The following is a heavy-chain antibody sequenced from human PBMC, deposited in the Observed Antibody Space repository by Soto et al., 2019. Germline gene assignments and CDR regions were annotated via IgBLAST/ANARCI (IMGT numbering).Heavy chain of an antibody. Sequence: GGSLRLSCGGCGFTISRYAMNWVRQAPGKGLEWVSAISSSSSDIYYADSVKGRFTISRDNAKNSLDLQMNSLRAEDTAVYYCATCSSTSCYANWYFDLWGRGTLVTVSS. V-gene: IGHV3-21*01. CDR3: ATCSSTSCYANWYFDL. D-gene: IGHD2-2*01. CDR2: ISSSSSDI. J-gene: IGHJ2*01. CDR1: GFTISRYA.